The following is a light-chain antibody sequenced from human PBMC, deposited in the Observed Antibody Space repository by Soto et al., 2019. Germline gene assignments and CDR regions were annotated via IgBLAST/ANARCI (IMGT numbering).Light chain of an antibody. CDR1: QSVSSY. V-gene: IGKV3-11*01. J-gene: IGKJ2*01. CDR2: DAS. CDR3: QPRSNWPPA. Sequence: EIVLTQSPATLSLSPGERATLSCRASQSVSSYLAWYQQKPGQAPRLLIYDASNRATGIPARFSGSGSGTAFTLTISSLEPEDFAVYYCQPRSNWPPAFGQGTKLEIK.